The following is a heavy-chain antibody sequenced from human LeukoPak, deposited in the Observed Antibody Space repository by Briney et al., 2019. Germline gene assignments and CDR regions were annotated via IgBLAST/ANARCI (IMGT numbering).Heavy chain of an antibody. Sequence: GASVKVSCKTSGYPFRNYDINWVRQATGQGLEWMGWINPHSGKTGYAQKFQGRVTMTRDTSTSTVYMELSSLRSEDTAVYYCGREGVCSSTSCYGNWFDPWGQGTLVTVSS. CDR2: INPHSGKT. V-gene: IGHV1-8*01. J-gene: IGHJ5*02. CDR3: GREGVCSSTSCYGNWFDP. D-gene: IGHD2-2*01. CDR1: GYPFRNYD.